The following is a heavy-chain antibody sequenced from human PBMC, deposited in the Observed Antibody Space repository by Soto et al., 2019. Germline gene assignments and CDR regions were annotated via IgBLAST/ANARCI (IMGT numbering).Heavy chain of an antibody. CDR1: GGSFSGYY. Sequence: PSETLSLTCAVYGGSFSGYYWSWIRQPLGKGLEWIGEINHSGSTNYNPSLKSRVTISVDTSKNQFSLKLSSVTAADTAVYYCARDRGDILTGYHPYYYYGMDVWGQGTTVTVSS. V-gene: IGHV4-34*01. J-gene: IGHJ6*02. CDR2: INHSGST. D-gene: IGHD3-9*01. CDR3: ARDRGDILTGYHPYYYYGMDV.